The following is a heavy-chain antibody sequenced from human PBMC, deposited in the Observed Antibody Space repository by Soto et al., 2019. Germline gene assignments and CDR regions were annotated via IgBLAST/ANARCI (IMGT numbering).Heavy chain of an antibody. Sequence: QVQLVQSGAAVKKPGSSVKVSCKASGGTFSSYTVSWVRQAPGQGLEWMGGIMPIFGTVSYAQKFQGRVTITADESTSTAYMELSSLTSDDAAFYYCARYGAGDGLDSWGQGTLVTVSS. V-gene: IGHV1-69*01. D-gene: IGHD7-27*01. J-gene: IGHJ4*02. CDR1: GGTFSSYT. CDR3: ARYGAGDGLDS. CDR2: IMPIFGTV.